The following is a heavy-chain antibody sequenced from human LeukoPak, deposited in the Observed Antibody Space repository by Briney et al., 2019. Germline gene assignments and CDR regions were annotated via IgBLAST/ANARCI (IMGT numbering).Heavy chain of an antibody. Sequence: PGGSLRLSCAASGFTFSSYSMNRVRQAPGKGLEWVSSISSSSSYIYYADSVKGRFTISRDNAKNSLYLQMNSLRAEDTAVYYCAREIGYYDSSGYYPDYWGQGTLVTVSS. CDR3: AREIGYYDSSGYYPDY. D-gene: IGHD3-22*01. J-gene: IGHJ4*02. V-gene: IGHV3-21*01. CDR2: ISSSSSYI. CDR1: GFTFSSYS.